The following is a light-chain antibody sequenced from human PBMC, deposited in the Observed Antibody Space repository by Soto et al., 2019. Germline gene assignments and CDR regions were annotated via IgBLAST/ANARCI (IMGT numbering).Light chain of an antibody. V-gene: IGKV1-39*01. J-gene: IGKJ4*01. CDR1: RRISTS. Sequence: DIQLTQSPSSLSASVGDRVSITCRASRRISTSLNWYQQKPGKAPKLLIHGASTLQSGVPSRFSGTGSGTDFTLTISILQPEDFATYYCQQYDNLPLTFGGGTKVEIK. CDR3: QQYDNLPLT. CDR2: GAS.